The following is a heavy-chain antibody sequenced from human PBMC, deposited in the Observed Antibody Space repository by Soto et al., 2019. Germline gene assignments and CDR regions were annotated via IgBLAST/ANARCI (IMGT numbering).Heavy chain of an antibody. CDR3: ATDLHYYDSSGYYIPD. CDR2: FDPEDGET. V-gene: IGHV1-24*01. J-gene: IGHJ4*02. CDR1: GYTLTELS. Sequence: GASVKVSCKVSGYTLTELSMHWVRQAPGKGLEWMGGFDPEDGETIYAQKFQGRVTMTEDTSTDTAYMELSSLRSEDTAVYYCATDLHYYDSSGYYIPDWGQGTLVTVSS. D-gene: IGHD3-22*01.